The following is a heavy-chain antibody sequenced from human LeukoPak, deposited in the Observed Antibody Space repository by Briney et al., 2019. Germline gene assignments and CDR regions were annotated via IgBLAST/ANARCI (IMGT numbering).Heavy chain of an antibody. Sequence: SVKVSCKASGYTFTGYYMHWVRQAPGQGLGWMGGIIPIFGTANYAQKFQGRVTITTDESTSTAYMELSSLRSEDTAVYYCATSFTIAAAGTTYYFDYWGQGTLVTVSS. CDR1: GYTFTGYY. J-gene: IGHJ4*02. D-gene: IGHD6-13*01. V-gene: IGHV1-69*05. CDR3: ATSFTIAAAGTTYYFDY. CDR2: IIPIFGTA.